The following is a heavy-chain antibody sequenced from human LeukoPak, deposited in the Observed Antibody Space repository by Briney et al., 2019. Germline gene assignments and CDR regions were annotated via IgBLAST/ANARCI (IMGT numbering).Heavy chain of an antibody. V-gene: IGHV6-1*01. CDR1: GDSVSSNSAA. D-gene: IGHD3-16*01. Sequence: SQTLSLTCAISGDSVSSNSAAWNWVRQSPSRGLEWLGRTYYRSKWFNDYLISVKSRITVNPDTSKNQFSLQLTSVTPEDTAVYYCARDGGLGLDYFDYWGQGTLVTVSS. J-gene: IGHJ4*02. CDR3: ARDGGLGLDYFDY. CDR2: TYYRSKWFN.